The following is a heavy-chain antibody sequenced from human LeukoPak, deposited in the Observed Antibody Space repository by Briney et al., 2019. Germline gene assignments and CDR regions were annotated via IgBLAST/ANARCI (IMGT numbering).Heavy chain of an antibody. J-gene: IGHJ4*02. CDR1: GFTFGSYW. V-gene: IGHV3-74*01. Sequence: SGGSLRLSCAASGFTFGSYWMHWVRQAPGKGLVWVSRINSDGSSTTYADSVKGRFTISRDNAKNTLYLQMNSLRAEDTAVYYCAIGGRFGDFSPFDYWGQGTLVTVSS. D-gene: IGHD3-10*01. CDR2: INSDGSST. CDR3: AIGGRFGDFSPFDY.